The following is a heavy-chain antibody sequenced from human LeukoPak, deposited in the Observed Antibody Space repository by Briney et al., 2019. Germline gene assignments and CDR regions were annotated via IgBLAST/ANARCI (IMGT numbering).Heavy chain of an antibody. CDR1: GFTFSSSA. D-gene: IGHD3-22*01. J-gene: IGHJ5*02. Sequence: LPGGSLRLSCAASGFTFSSSAMNWVRRAPGKGLEWVSAISGSGGSTAYADSVKGRFTISRDNSKNTLYLQMNSLRAEDTAVYYCEKSGLYYYDSSEGFDPWGQGTLVTVSS. CDR3: EKSGLYYYDSSEGFDP. CDR2: ISGSGGST. V-gene: IGHV3-23*01.